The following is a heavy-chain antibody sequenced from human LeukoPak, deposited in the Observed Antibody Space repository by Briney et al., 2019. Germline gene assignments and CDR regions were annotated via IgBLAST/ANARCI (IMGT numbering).Heavy chain of an antibody. V-gene: IGHV3-30*04. CDR1: GFTFSSYA. CDR2: ISYDGSTK. CDR3: AKDSSVWVVGAISFFDY. Sequence: GGSLRLSCAASGFTFSSYAMHWVRQAPGKGLEWVAAISYDGSTKYYADSVKGRFTSSRDNSKNTLYLQMNSLRPEDTAVYYCAKDSSVWVVGAISFFDYWGQGTLVTVSS. D-gene: IGHD1-26*01. J-gene: IGHJ4*02.